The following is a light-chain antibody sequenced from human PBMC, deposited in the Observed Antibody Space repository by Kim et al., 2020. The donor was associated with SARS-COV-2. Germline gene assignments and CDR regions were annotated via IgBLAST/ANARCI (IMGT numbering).Light chain of an antibody. Sequence: LGDKYSSWYQQQPGQAPVLVIYQDTKRPSGNPERFVGSNSGNTATLTISGAQAMDEADYYCQAWDNTWVFGGGTQLTVL. J-gene: IGLJ3*02. CDR1: LGDKY. CDR2: QDT. V-gene: IGLV3-1*01. CDR3: QAWDNTWV.